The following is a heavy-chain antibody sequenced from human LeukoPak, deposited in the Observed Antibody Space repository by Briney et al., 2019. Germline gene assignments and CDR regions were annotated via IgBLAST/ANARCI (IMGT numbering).Heavy chain of an antibody. CDR2: ISSSDSYI. J-gene: IGHJ5*02. CDR3: ASSIGRDGYNYFGPEIGWFDP. Sequence: GGSLRLSCAASGFTFSSYSMNWVRQAPGKGLEWVSSISSSDSYIYYADSVKGRFTISRDNAKNSLYLQMNSLRAEDTAVYYCASSIGRDGYNYFGPEIGWFDPWGQGTLDTVSS. D-gene: IGHD5-24*01. V-gene: IGHV3-21*06. CDR1: GFTFSSYS.